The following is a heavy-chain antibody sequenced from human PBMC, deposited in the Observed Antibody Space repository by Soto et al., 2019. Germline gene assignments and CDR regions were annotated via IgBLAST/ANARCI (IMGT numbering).Heavy chain of an antibody. V-gene: IGHV3-23*01. J-gene: IGHJ2*01. CDR1: GFTFSCCA. D-gene: IGHD1-26*01. CDR3: AKNRGAGSYSNWSFAV. CDR2: IHGDGDYT. Sequence: QVLESGGGLVQPGGSLRLSCAASGFTFSCCAMSWVRQAPGKGLEWVSTIHGDGDYTHDTDSVKGRFTISRDNSRNKLYLQMNSLRADDTAVYYCAKNRGAGSYSNWSFAVWGRGTLVTVSS.